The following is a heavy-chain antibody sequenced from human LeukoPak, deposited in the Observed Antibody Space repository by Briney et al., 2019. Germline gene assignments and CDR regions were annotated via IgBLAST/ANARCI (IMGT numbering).Heavy chain of an antibody. J-gene: IGHJ4*02. CDR3: ARAEAVAGNGGFDY. V-gene: IGHV3-21*01. D-gene: IGHD6-19*01. Sequence: GGSLRLSCAASGFTFSSYSLNWVRQAPGKGLEWVSSISSSSTFIYYADSVKGRFTISRDNAMNSLFLQMNSLRAEDTAVYYCARAEAVAGNGGFDYWGQGTLVTVSS. CDR2: ISSSSTFI. CDR1: GFTFSSYS.